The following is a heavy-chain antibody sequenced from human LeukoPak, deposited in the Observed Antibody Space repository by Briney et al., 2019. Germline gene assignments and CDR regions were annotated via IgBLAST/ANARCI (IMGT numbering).Heavy chain of an antibody. CDR3: ASGSEGIVGALGIDP. Sequence: ASVKVSCKASGYTFTSYYMHWVRQAPGQGLEWMGIINPSGGSTSYAQKFQGRVTMTRDMSTSTVYMELSSLRSEDTAVYYCASGSEGIVGALGIDPWGQGTLVTVSS. V-gene: IGHV1-46*01. D-gene: IGHD1-26*01. J-gene: IGHJ5*02. CDR1: GYTFTSYY. CDR2: INPSGGST.